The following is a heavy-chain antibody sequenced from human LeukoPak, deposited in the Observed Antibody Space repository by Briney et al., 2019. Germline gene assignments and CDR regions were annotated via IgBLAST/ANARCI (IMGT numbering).Heavy chain of an antibody. D-gene: IGHD2-15*01. CDR1: GFTFSSYA. CDR2: ISGSGGST. V-gene: IGHV3-23*01. CDR3: AKLVEVVVAATTVGLDY. Sequence: GGSLRLSCAASGFTFSSYAVSWVRQAPGKGLEWVSAISGSGGSTYYADSVKGRFTISRDNSKNTLYLQMSSLRAEDTAVYYCAKLVEVVVAATTVGLDYWGQGTLVTVSS. J-gene: IGHJ4*02.